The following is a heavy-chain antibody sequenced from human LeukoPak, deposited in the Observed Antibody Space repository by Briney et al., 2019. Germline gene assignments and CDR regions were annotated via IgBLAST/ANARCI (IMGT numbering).Heavy chain of an antibody. CDR3: ARVSNRRDGYNSDPWSDDDY. D-gene: IGHD5-24*01. CDR2: ISTSSGYI. V-gene: IGHV3-21*01. Sequence: KSGGSLRLSCAASGFTFSSYSMNWVRQAPGKGLEWVSSISTSSGYIYYADSVKGRFTISRDNGKNSLNLQMNSLRDEDTAVYYCARVSNRRDGYNSDPWSDDDYWGQGTLVTVSS. CDR1: GFTFSSYS. J-gene: IGHJ4*02.